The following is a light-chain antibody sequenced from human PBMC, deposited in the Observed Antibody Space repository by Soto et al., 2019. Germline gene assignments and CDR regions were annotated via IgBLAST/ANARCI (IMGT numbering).Light chain of an antibody. CDR1: SSDVGGYNY. CDR3: SSYTSSSTLVV. V-gene: IGLV2-14*01. Sequence: QSALTQPASVSGSPGQSITISCTGTSSDVGGYNYVSWYKQHPGKAPKVMIYEVSNRPSGVSNRFSGSKSGNTASLTISGLQAEDEGDYYCSSYTSSSTLVVFGGGTKLTVL. J-gene: IGLJ2*01. CDR2: EVS.